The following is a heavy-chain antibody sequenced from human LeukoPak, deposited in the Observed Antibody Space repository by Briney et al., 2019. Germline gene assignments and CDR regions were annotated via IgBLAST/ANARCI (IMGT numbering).Heavy chain of an antibody. Sequence: PGGSLRFSCAASGFTFSSHAMSWVRQAPGRGLEWVSSIDISGSNAYYADSVKGRLTISRDNSKNTLYLQMNSLRAEDTAVYYCAKDPGINTVADAFDIWGQGTMVTVSS. J-gene: IGHJ3*02. V-gene: IGHV3-23*05. CDR2: IDISGSNA. CDR3: AKDPGINTVADAFDI. D-gene: IGHD3-22*01. CDR1: GFTFSSHA.